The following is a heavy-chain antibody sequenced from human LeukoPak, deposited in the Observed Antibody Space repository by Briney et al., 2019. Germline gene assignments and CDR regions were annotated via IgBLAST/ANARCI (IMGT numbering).Heavy chain of an antibody. V-gene: IGHV4-34*01. Sequence: SETLPLTCAVYGGSFSGYYWSWIRQPPGKGLEWIGEINHSGSTNYNPSLKSRVTISVDTSKNQFSLKLSSVTAADTAVYYCARLVGATGGYWGQGTLVTVSS. CDR3: ARLVGATGGY. CDR1: GGSFSGYY. J-gene: IGHJ4*02. CDR2: INHSGST. D-gene: IGHD1-26*01.